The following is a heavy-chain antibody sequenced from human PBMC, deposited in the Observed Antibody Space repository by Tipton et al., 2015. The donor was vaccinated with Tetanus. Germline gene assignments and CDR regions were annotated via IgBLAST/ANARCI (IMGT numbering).Heavy chain of an antibody. J-gene: IGHJ4*02. CDR1: GGSISSGGYY. Sequence: LRLSCTVSGGSISSGGYYWSWIRQHPGKGLEWIGYIYYSGSTYYNPSLKSRVTISVDTSKNQFSLKLSSVTAADTAVYYCARAPRQDGDLGYWGQGTLVIVSS. CDR3: ARAPRQDGDLGY. D-gene: IGHD4-17*01. CDR2: IYYSGST. V-gene: IGHV4-31*02.